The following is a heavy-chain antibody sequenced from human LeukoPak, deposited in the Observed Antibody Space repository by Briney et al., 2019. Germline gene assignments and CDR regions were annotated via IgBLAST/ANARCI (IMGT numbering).Heavy chain of an antibody. V-gene: IGHV3-72*01. J-gene: IGHJ4*02. CDR2: IRNKANGYTT. Sequence: GGSLRLSCAASGFRFSDHHMEWVRQAPGKGLEWVGRIRNKANGYTTEYAASVNGRFTISRDDSKSSLFLQMNGLITEDTAVYYCARDGVKTYYYDSSGYYALDYWGQGTLVTVSS. CDR1: GFRFSDHH. D-gene: IGHD3-22*01. CDR3: ARDGVKTYYYDSSGYYALDY.